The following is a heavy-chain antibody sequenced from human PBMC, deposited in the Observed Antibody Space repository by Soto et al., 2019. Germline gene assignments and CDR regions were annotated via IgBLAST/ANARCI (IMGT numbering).Heavy chain of an antibody. CDR1: GFTFSRDA. V-gene: IGHV3-23*01. CDR2: ISGSGGST. J-gene: IGHJ4*02. Sequence: SLRLSCAASGFTFSRDAMSWLRQAPRKGLECVSAISGSGGSTYYADSVKGRFTISRDNSKNTLYLQMNSLRAEDTVVYYCAKEPAYCGGDCSVTVWGQGTLVTVSS. CDR3: AKEPAYCGGDCSVTV. D-gene: IGHD2-21*02.